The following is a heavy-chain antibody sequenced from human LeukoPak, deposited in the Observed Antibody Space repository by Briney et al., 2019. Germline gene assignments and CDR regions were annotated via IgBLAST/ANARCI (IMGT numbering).Heavy chain of an antibody. Sequence: GGSLRLSYAASGFTFSSDWMTWVRKAPGKGLEWVANINPAGSEEYYVDSVEGRFTISRDNAKNALYLQLNSLRAEDTAVYYCARAPSRPRSFDFWGQGTLVTVSS. J-gene: IGHJ4*02. CDR2: INPAGSEE. V-gene: IGHV3-7*01. CDR1: GFTFSSDW. CDR3: ARAPSRPRSFDF.